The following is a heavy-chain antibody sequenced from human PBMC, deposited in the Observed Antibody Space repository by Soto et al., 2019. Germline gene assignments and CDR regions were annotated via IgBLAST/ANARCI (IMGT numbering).Heavy chain of an antibody. V-gene: IGHV4-39*01. CDR2: IYYSERTSYNSGST. Sequence: SETMSLTCTVSGYSMTSSSYYWGWIRQPPGKGLEWIGSIYYSERTSYNSGSTYYSPSLKSRVTISGDTSKSQFSLKLRSVTAADTAVYYCARHTRNQFDPWGQGTLVTV. CDR1: GYSMTSSSYY. CDR3: ARHTRNQFDP. J-gene: IGHJ5*02.